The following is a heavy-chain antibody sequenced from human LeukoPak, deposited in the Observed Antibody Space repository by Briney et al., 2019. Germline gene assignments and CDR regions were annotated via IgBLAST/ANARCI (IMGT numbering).Heavy chain of an antibody. CDR3: ARGKSLVSLFHGMDV. J-gene: IGHJ6*02. V-gene: IGHV1-8*02. D-gene: IGHD3-9*01. CDR2: MNPNSGNT. CDR1: GYTFTGYY. Sequence: ASVKVSCKASGYTFTGYYMHWLRQAPGQGLEWMGWMNPNSGNTGYAQKFQGRVTMTRNTSISTAYMELSSLRSEDTAVYYCARGKSLVSLFHGMDVWGQGTTVTVSS.